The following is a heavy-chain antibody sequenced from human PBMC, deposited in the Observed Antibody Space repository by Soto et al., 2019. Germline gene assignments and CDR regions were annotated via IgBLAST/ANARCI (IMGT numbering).Heavy chain of an antibody. CDR3: ASLSLVVVTAIEYYYGMDV. CDR2: IYYSGST. V-gene: IGHV4-31*03. Sequence: SETLSLTCTVSGGSISSGGYYWNWIRQHPGKGLEWIGYIYYSGSTYYNPSLKSRVTISVDTSKNQFSLKLSSVTAADTAVYYCASLSLVVVTAIEYYYGMDVWGQGTTVTVSS. CDR1: GGSISSGGYY. D-gene: IGHD2-21*02. J-gene: IGHJ6*02.